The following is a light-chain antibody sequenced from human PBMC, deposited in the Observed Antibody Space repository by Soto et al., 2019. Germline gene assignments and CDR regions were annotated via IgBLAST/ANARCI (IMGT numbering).Light chain of an antibody. J-gene: IGKJ1*01. CDR1: QSISSW. CDR3: QQYNSYPGT. CDR2: DAS. V-gene: IGKV1-5*01. Sequence: DIQMTQSPSTLSASVGDRVTITCRASQSISSWLAWYQQKPGKAPKLLIYDASSLESGVPSRFSGSESGTEITLTFSSLQPDYFATYYCQQYNSYPGTFGQGSKVEI.